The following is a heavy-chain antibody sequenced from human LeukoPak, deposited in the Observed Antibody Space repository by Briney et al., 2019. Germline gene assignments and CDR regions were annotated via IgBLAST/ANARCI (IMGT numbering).Heavy chain of an antibody. CDR1: GGSISNDY. J-gene: IGHJ3*02. CDR3: ARQPSI. CDR2: IRSSGDT. Sequence: PSETLSLTCTVPGGSISNDYWSWIRQSPGKTLEWIGYIRSSGDTASNPSLKSRVTMSVDTSKNQFSLRLNSVTAADTAVYYCARQPSIWGQGTMVIVSA. V-gene: IGHV4-59*08.